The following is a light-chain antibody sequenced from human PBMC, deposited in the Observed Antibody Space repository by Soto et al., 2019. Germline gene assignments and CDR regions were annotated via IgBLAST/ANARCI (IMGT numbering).Light chain of an antibody. Sequence: DIQMTQSPSSLSASVGDRVTITCRASQDINNYLAWYQQRPGKVHKLLIYAASTLQSGVPSRFSGSGSGTGFTLTISSLQPEDVATYYCQKYDIAPRTFAGGTKVEIK. CDR3: QKYDIAPRT. CDR1: QDINNY. CDR2: AAS. V-gene: IGKV1-27*01. J-gene: IGKJ4*01.